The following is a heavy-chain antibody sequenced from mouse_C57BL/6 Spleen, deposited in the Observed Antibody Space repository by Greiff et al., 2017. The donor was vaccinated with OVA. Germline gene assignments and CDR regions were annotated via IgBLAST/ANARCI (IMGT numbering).Heavy chain of an antibody. CDR2: IYPRSGNT. CDR1: GYTFTSYG. CDR3: ARKPYYYGSSQFAY. Sequence: QVQLKQSGAELARPGASVKLSCKASGYTFTSYGISWVKQRTGQGLEWIGEIYPRSGNTYYNEKFKGKATLTADKSSSTAYMELRSLTSEDSAVYFCARKPYYYGSSQFAYGGQGTLVTVSA. J-gene: IGHJ3*01. D-gene: IGHD1-1*01. V-gene: IGHV1-81*01.